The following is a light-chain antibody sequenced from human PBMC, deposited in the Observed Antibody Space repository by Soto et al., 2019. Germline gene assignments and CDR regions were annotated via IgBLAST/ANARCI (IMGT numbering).Light chain of an antibody. V-gene: IGKV3-11*01. J-gene: IGKJ2*01. Sequence: EIVLTQSPATLSLSPGERATLSCRASQSVSRYLAWYQQKPGQAPRLLIYDAFNRATGIPARFSGSGSATDFTLTISSLEPEDFAVYYCQQRSNWPPYTFGQGTKLEIK. CDR1: QSVSRY. CDR3: QQRSNWPPYT. CDR2: DAF.